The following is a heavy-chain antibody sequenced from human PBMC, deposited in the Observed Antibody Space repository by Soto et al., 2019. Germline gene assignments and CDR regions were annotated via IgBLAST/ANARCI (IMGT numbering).Heavy chain of an antibody. CDR3: ARERRGSSVSYYFDL. CDR1: GFMFSSYS. D-gene: IGHD6-19*01. CDR2: ISSSSSYI. J-gene: IGHJ4*02. V-gene: IGHV3-21*06. Sequence: GGSLRLSCVASGFMFSSYSMNWVRQAPGKGLEWVSSISSSSSYIYDADSVKGRFTISRDNAKNSLYLQMNSLTAEDTGVYYCARERRGSSVSYYFDLWGQGTLVTVSS.